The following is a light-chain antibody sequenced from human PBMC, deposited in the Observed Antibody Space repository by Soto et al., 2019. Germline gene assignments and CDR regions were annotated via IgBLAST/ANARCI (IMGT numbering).Light chain of an antibody. V-gene: IGKV3-20*01. J-gene: IGKJ1*01. CDR1: QSVSNSY. Sequence: DIVLTQSPGTLSLSLGERATLSCRASQSVSNSYLAWYQQKPGQAPRLLIYGAASRATGIPDRFSGRGSGTDFTLTISRLEPEDFAVYFCQQYGTSPQTFGQGTKVEI. CDR3: QQYGTSPQT. CDR2: GAA.